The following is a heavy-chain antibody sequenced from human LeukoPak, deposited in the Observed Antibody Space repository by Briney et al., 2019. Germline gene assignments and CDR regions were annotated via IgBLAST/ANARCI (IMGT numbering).Heavy chain of an antibody. D-gene: IGHD3-22*01. CDR2: INHNGNVN. CDR1: GFTFSSYW. V-gene: IGHV3-7*03. CDR3: AKDNYYDSSGIFDY. J-gene: IGHJ4*02. Sequence: GGSLRLSCAASGFTFSSYWMNWARQAPGKGLEWVASINHNGNVNYYVDSVKGRFTISRDNAKNSLYLQMNSLRAEDTALYYCAKDNYYDSSGIFDYWGQGTLVTVSS.